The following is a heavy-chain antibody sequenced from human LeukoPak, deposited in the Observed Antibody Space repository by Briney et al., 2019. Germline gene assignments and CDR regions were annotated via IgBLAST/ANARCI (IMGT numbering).Heavy chain of an antibody. V-gene: IGHV1-69*01. CDR2: IIPIFGTT. J-gene: IGHJ4*02. D-gene: IGHD3-22*01. CDR1: GGTFSSYA. CDR3: ARDVLDYYDRSDYVT. Sequence: SVKVSCKASGGTFSSYAISWVRQAPGQGLEWMGGIIPIFGTTNYAQKFQSRVTITADESTSTAYMELSSLTSEDTAVYYCARDVLDYYDRSDYVTWGQGTLVTVSS.